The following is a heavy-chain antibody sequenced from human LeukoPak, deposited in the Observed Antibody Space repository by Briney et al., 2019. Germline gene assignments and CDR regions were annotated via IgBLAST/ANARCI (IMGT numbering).Heavy chain of an antibody. CDR3: ARGMVPYYYDSSGYYHYYGMDV. V-gene: IGHV3-33*08. Sequence: GGSLRLSCAASGFTFSSYGMHWVRQAPGKGLEWVAVIWYDGSNKYYADSVKGRFTISRDNSKNTLYLQMNSLRAEDTAVYYCARGMVPYYYDSSGYYHYYGMDVWGQGTTVTVSS. CDR2: IWYDGSNK. D-gene: IGHD3-22*01. CDR1: GFTFSSYG. J-gene: IGHJ6*02.